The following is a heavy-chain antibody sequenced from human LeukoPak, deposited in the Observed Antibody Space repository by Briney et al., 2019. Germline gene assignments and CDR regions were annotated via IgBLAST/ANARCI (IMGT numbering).Heavy chain of an antibody. V-gene: IGHV3-74*01. CDR3: ARIIVAYTGVDY. J-gene: IGHJ4*02. CDR1: GFTFSSYW. Sequence: GGSLRLSCAASGFTFSSYWMHWVRQAPGKGLVWVSRISSEGGTTNYADSVKGRFTISRDNAKNTLYLQMNSLRAEDTAAYYCARIIVAYTGVDYWGQGTLVTVSS. CDR2: ISSEGGTT. D-gene: IGHD5-12*01.